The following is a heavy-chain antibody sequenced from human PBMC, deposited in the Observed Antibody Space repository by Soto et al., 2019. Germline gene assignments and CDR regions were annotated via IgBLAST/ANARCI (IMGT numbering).Heavy chain of an antibody. CDR2: IYNSATT. CDR1: GGSVNSPNFY. D-gene: IGHD2-15*01. CDR3: GRVVIAATRHLDFDY. J-gene: IGHJ4*02. Sequence: KPSETLSLTCTVSGGSVNSPNFYWGWIRQPPGKGLEWIGSIYNSATTYYNPSLKTRVTISADTSRNQFSLNLRSVTAADTAMYYCGRVVIAATRHLDFDYWGQGALVTVSS. V-gene: IGHV4-39*01.